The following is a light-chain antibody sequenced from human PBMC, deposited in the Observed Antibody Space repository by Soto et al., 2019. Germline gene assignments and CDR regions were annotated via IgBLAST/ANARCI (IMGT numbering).Light chain of an antibody. Sequence: QSALTQPASVSGSPGQSITISCTGTSSDVGGYNYVSWYQQHPGRAPKLMIYEVSNRPSGVSNRFSGSKSGNTVSLTISGLQAEDEADYYCSSYTSRTTLVFGTGTKVT. CDR3: SSYTSRTTLV. CDR1: SSDVGGYNY. J-gene: IGLJ1*01. V-gene: IGLV2-14*01. CDR2: EVS.